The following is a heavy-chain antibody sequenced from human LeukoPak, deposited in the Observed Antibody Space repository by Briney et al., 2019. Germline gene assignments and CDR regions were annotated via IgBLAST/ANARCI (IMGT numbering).Heavy chain of an antibody. CDR2: ISSSSSYI. Sequence: PGGSLRLSCAASGFTFSSYSMNWVRQAPGKGLEWVSSISSSSSYIYYADSVKGRFTISRDNVKNTVYLQMNSLRAEDTAVYYCAKDQCSRGGCYPRPDQWGQGTLVTVSS. V-gene: IGHV3-21*01. CDR3: AKDQCSRGGCYPRPDQ. J-gene: IGHJ1*01. D-gene: IGHD2-15*01. CDR1: GFTFSSYS.